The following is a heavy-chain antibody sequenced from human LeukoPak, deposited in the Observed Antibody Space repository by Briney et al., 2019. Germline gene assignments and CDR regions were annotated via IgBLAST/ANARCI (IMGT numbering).Heavy chain of an antibody. CDR2: ISLNSGSI. CDR3: VKDTAPEYYYDSSGYFQQ. J-gene: IGHJ1*01. Sequence: GGSLRPSCAASGFSFDEYAMHWVRQAPGKGLEWVSGISLNSGSIGYADAVKGRFTISRDNAKNSLFLQMKSLRVEDTAFYYCVKDTAPEYYYDSSGYFQQWGQGALVTASS. V-gene: IGHV3-9*01. CDR1: GFSFDEYA. D-gene: IGHD3-22*01.